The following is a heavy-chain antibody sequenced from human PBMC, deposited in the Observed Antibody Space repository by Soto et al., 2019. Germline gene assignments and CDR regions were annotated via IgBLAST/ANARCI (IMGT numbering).Heavy chain of an antibody. D-gene: IGHD6-13*01. CDR2: INSDGSST. J-gene: IGHJ4*02. V-gene: IGHV3-74*01. CDR3: AKDSETTAGTSSFDH. CDR1: GFTFSSYW. Sequence: PGGSLRLSCAASGFTFSSYWVHWVRQAPGKGLVWVSRINSDGSSTSYADSVKGRFTISRDNAKNTLYLQMNSLRAEDTAVYYCAKDSETTAGTSSFDHWGQGTLVTVSS.